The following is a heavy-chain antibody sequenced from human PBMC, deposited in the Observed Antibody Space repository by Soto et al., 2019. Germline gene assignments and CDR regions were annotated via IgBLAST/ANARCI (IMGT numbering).Heavy chain of an antibody. CDR3: ARGAGIAVTSTSFDC. V-gene: IGHV3-30*03. D-gene: IGHD6-19*01. J-gene: IGHJ4*02. Sequence: GSLRLSCAASGFTFNNYGMHWVRQAPGKGLEWVVVISYAVCYKYNTDSVKGRFTISRDNSRNTLYLQMNSLRADDTAVYYCARGAGIAVTSTSFDCWGQGT. CDR1: GFTFNNYG. CDR2: ISYAVCYK.